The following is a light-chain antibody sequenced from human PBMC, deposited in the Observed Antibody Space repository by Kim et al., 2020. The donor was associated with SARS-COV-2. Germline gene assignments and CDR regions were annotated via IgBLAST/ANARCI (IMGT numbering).Light chain of an antibody. J-gene: IGKJ1*01. CDR1: QSISSS. V-gene: IGKV6-21*02. Sequence: VTPKENVTSDGRASQSISSSLHWYQQEPDQSPKLLIKYASQSISGVPSRFSGSGSGTDFTLTINSLEAEDAATYYCQQRSSLPQTFGQGTKVDIK. CDR2: YAS. CDR3: QQRSSLPQT.